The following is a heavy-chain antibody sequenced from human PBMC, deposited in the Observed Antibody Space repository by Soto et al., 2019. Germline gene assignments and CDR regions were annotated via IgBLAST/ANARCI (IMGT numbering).Heavy chain of an antibody. J-gene: IGHJ3*02. CDR2: IYYSGST. Sequence: PSETLSLTFTVPSASIISGVYYWIWIRQHPGKGLEWIVNIYYSGSTYYNPSLKSRVTISVDTSKNQFSLKLSSVTAADTAVYYCARVGSYPSTAFDIWGQGTMVT. V-gene: IGHV4-31*03. D-gene: IGHD3-10*01. CDR1: SASIISGVYY. CDR3: ARVGSYPSTAFDI.